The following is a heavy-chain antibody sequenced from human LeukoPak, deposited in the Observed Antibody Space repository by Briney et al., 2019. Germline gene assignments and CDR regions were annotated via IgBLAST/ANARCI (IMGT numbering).Heavy chain of an antibody. CDR3: ARHCRAVLVVPVARGDYFDY. V-gene: IGHV4-39*01. CDR2: MSYSGAT. J-gene: IGHJ4*02. CDR1: GGSISSSSCH. Sequence: SETLSLTCTVSGGSISSSSCHWGWSRQSPGEGLQWITSMSYSGATYYNPSLQSRVTISVDTSKNQFSLKLYSVTAADTAVYYCARHCRAVLVVPVARGDYFDYLGQGTLVTVSS. D-gene: IGHD2-2*01.